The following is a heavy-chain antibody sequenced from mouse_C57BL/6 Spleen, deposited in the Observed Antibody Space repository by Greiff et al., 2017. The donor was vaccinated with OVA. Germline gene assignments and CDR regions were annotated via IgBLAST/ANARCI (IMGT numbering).Heavy chain of an antibody. CDR2: IDPANGNT. CDR1: GFNIKNPY. V-gene: IGHV14-3*01. D-gene: IGHD2-1*01. J-gene: IGHJ4*01. CDR3: AREGYYGYAMDY. Sequence: EVQLQESVAELVRPGASVKLSCTASGFNIKNPYMHWVKQRPEQGLEWIGRIDPANGNTKYAPKFQGKATITADTSSNTAYLQLSSLTSEDTAIYYCAREGYYGYAMDYWGQGTSVTVSS.